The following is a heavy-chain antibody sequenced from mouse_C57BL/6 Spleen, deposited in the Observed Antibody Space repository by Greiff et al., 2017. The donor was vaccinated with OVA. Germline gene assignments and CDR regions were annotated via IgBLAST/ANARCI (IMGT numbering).Heavy chain of an antibody. CDR3: ARRGGVMDYGSSFDY. CDR1: GYTFTSYW. V-gene: IGHV1-53*01. Sequence: VKLQQPGTELVKPGASVKLSCKASGYTFTSYWMHWVKQRPGQGLEWIGNINPSNGGTNYNEKFKSKATLTVDKSSSTAYMQLSSLTSEDSAVYYGARRGGVMDYGSSFDYWGQGTTLTVSS. J-gene: IGHJ2*01. D-gene: IGHD1-1*01. CDR2: INPSNGGT.